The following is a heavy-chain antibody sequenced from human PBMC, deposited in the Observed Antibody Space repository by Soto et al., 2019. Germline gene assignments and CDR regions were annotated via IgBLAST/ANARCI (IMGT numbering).Heavy chain of an antibody. Sequence: QITLKESGPTLVKPTQTLTLTCTFSGFSLSTSAVGVGWIRQPPGKALEWLALIYWDDYKRYSPSLKSRLTITKDTSKNQVLLTMTNMDPLDTATYYCAHRHAQQQLVSEGFDPWGQGTLVTVSS. J-gene: IGHJ5*02. CDR2: IYWDDYK. V-gene: IGHV2-5*02. CDR3: AHRHAQQQLVSEGFDP. D-gene: IGHD6-13*01. CDR1: GFSLSTSAVG.